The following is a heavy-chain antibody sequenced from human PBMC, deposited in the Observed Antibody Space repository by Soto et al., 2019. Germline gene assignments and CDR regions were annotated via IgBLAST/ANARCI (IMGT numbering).Heavy chain of an antibody. J-gene: IGHJ5*02. CDR1: GYTFTSYG. V-gene: IGHV1-18*01. CDR3: ARGVKDIVVVVAATWDWFDP. Sequence: QVQLVQSGAEVKKPGASVKVSCKASGYTFTSYGISWVRQAPGQGLEWMGWISAYNGNTNYAQKLQGRVTMTTDTATSTAYLEGRSLRSDDTAVYYCARGVKDIVVVVAATWDWFDPWGQGTLVTVSS. D-gene: IGHD2-15*01. CDR2: ISAYNGNT.